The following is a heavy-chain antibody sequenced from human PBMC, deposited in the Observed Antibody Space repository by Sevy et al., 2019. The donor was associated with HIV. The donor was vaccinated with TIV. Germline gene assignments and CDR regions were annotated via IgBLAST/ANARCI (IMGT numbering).Heavy chain of an antibody. Sequence: GGSLRLSCAVSGFNFNIYSMSWVRQAPGKGLEWVSTLSFGCGKINYADSVKGRFIISRDDSKNTLYLQTNSLRAEDTAVYFCAREGCTRPHDYWGQGTLVTVSS. CDR3: AREGCTRPHDY. CDR2: LSFGCGKI. J-gene: IGHJ4*02. CDR1: GFNFNIYS. V-gene: IGHV3-23*01. D-gene: IGHD2-8*01.